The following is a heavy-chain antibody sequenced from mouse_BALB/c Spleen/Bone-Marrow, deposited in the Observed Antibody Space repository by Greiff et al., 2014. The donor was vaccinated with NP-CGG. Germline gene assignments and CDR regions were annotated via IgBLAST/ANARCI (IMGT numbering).Heavy chain of an antibody. Sequence: EVQVVESGGGLVQPGGSLRLSCATPGFTFTDYYMNWVRQPPGKALEWLGFIRNKANGYTTEYSASVKSRFTISRDNSQNILYLQMNTLRADDSATYYCARDKGRVFFDYWGQGTTLTVSS. CDR1: GFTFTDYY. CDR2: IRNKANGYTT. J-gene: IGHJ2*01. V-gene: IGHV7-3*02. CDR3: ARDKGRVFFDY.